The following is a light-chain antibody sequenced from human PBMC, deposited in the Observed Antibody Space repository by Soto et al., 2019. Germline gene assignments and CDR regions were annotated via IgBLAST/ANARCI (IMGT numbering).Light chain of an antibody. Sequence: DIQMTQSPSSVSASVGDRVTITCRASQAISTWLAWYQQKPGKAPKLLIYAASNLQTGVPSRFSGSGSGTDFSRILSSVQPEDFATYYCQQANSFPRTFGQGTKVEIK. CDR1: QAISTW. V-gene: IGKV1-12*01. J-gene: IGKJ1*01. CDR3: QQANSFPRT. CDR2: AAS.